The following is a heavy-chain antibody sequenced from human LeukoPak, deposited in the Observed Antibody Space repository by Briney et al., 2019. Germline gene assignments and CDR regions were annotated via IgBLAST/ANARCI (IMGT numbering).Heavy chain of an antibody. V-gene: IGHV3-23*01. J-gene: IGHJ4*02. Sequence: PGRSLRLSCAASGFTFSSYWMSWVRQAPGKGLEWVSAISGSGGSTYYADSVKGRFTISRDNSKNTLYPQMNSLRAEDTAVYYCTKDRLAIFFDYWGQGTLVTVSS. CDR3: TKDRLAIFFDY. CDR2: ISGSGGST. CDR1: GFTFSSYW. D-gene: IGHD3-3*01.